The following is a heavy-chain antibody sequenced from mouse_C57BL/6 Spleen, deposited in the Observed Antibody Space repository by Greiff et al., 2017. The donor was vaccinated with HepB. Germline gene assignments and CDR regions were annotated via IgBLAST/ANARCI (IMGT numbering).Heavy chain of an antibody. J-gene: IGHJ3*01. D-gene: IGHD2-5*01. V-gene: IGHV1-50*01. CDR2: IDPSDSYT. Sequence: QVQLKQPGAELVKPGASVKLSCKASGYTFTSYWMQWVKQRPGQGLEWIGEIDPSDSYTNYNQKFKGKATLTVDTSSSTAYMQLSSLTSEDSAVYYCARGAYYSNSAWFAYWGQGTLVTVSA. CDR1: GYTFTSYW. CDR3: ARGAYYSNSAWFAY.